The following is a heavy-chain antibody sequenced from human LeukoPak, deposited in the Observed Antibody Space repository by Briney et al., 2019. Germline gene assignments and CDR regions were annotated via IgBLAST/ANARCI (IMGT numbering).Heavy chain of an antibody. CDR1: GFTFSSYA. CDR2: ISYDGSNK. V-gene: IGHV3-30*09. CDR3: ARSVVPAAIDGDAFDI. J-gene: IGHJ3*02. D-gene: IGHD2-2*02. Sequence: GGSLRLSCAASGFTFSSYAMHWVRQAPGKGLEWVAVISYDGSNKYYADSVKGRFAISRDNSKNTPYLQMNSLRAEDTAVYYCARSVVPAAIDGDAFDIWGQGTMVTVSS.